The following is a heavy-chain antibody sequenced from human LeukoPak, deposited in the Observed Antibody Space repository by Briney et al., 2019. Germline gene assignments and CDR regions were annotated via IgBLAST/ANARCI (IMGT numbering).Heavy chain of an antibody. CDR2: INPNSGGT. V-gene: IGHV1-2*02. CDR3: ARGVGYYDPLHNWFDP. Sequence: ASVKVSCKASGYTFTGHYMHWVRQAPGQGLEWMGWINPNSGGTNYAQKFQGRVTMTRDTSISTAYMELSRLRSDDTAVYYCARGVGYYDPLHNWFDPWGQGTLVTVSS. CDR1: GYTFTGHY. D-gene: IGHD3-3*01. J-gene: IGHJ5*02.